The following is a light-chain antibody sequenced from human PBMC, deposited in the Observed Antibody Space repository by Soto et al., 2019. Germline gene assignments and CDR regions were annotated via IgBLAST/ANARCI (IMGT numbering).Light chain of an antibody. J-gene: IGKJ4*01. CDR3: QQRSNWPRVT. V-gene: IGKV3-11*01. CDR2: DVS. Sequence: EIVLTQSPATLSLSPGERATLSGRASQSVGSYLAWYQQKPGQAPRLLIYDVSDRATGVPARFSGSGSGTDFTLTISSLEPEDFAVYYCQQRSNWPRVTFGGGTKVEIK. CDR1: QSVGSY.